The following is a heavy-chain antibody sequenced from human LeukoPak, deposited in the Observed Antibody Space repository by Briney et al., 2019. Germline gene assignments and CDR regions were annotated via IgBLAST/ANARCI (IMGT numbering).Heavy chain of an antibody. D-gene: IGHD1-26*01. CDR2: IYYSGST. Sequence: SETLSLTCTVSGDSISTYYWSWIRQPPGKGLEWIGYIYYSGSTNYNPSLKSRVTISVDTSKNQFSLKLSSVTAADTAVYYCARDGGVGATRFDYWGQGTLVTVSS. CDR1: GDSISTYY. CDR3: ARDGGVGATRFDY. J-gene: IGHJ4*02. V-gene: IGHV4-59*01.